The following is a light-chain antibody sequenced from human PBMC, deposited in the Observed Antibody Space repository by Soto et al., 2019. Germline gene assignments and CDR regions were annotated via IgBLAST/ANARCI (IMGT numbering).Light chain of an antibody. J-gene: IGLJ2*01. CDR1: SSDVGGYNY. CDR2: DVS. Sequence: QSVLTQPRSVSGSPGQSVTISCTGTSSDVGGYNYVSWYQQHLGKAPKLMIYDVSKRPSGVPDRFSGSKSGNTASLTISGLQAEDEADYYCCSYAGSYTVVFGGGTKLTVL. V-gene: IGLV2-11*01. CDR3: CSYAGSYTVV.